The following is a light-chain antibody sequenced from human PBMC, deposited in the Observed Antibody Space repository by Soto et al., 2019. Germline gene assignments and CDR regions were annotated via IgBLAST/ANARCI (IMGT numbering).Light chain of an antibody. CDR1: QSISRW. J-gene: IGKJ4*01. CDR2: DAS. V-gene: IGKV1-5*01. Sequence: DIQMTQSPSTLSASIGDRVTITCRASQSISRWLASYQQKPGEAPKLLIYDASSLESGVPSRFSVSGSGTEFTLTISSLQPDDFAAYYCQQYNSQPVNFGGGTKVEIK. CDR3: QQYNSQPVN.